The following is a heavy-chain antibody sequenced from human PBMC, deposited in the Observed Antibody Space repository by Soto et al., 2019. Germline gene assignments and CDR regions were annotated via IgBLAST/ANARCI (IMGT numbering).Heavy chain of an antibody. V-gene: IGHV1-18*01. J-gene: IGHJ6*02. D-gene: IGHD3-22*01. CDR2: ISPYDGNT. Sequence: QVQLVQSGGEVKKPGASVKVSCKASGYTFSNYGINWVRQAPGQGLEWLGWISPYDGNTKYAQILQGRVSMTTDTSTKTAYMEVRSLRSDDTAVYYCARGGYYDSSGSRNYHYYGMNVWGQGTTVTVSS. CDR3: ARGGYYDSSGSRNYHYYGMNV. CDR1: GYTFSNYG.